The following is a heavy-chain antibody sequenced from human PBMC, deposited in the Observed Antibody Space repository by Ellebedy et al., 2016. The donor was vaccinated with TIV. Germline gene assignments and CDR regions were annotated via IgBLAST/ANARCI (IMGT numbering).Heavy chain of an antibody. CDR2: IYQDGSDE. J-gene: IGHJ5*02. V-gene: IGHV3-7*01. D-gene: IGHD4-17*01. CDR3: ARRGSYGDYAVQINSWFDR. CDR1: GFSFRSYW. Sequence: PGGSLRLSCAASGFSFRSYWMSWVRQAPGKGLEWVANIYQDGSDEYYVDSVKGRFTISRDNDNKALFLQMNSLRVEDTAVHYCARRGSYGDYAVQINSWFDRWGRGTLVTVSS.